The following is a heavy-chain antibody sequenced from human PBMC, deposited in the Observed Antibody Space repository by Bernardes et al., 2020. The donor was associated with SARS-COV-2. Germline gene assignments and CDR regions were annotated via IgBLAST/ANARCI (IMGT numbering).Heavy chain of an antibody. J-gene: IGHJ4*02. V-gene: IGHV3-7*01. D-gene: IGHD3-3*01. CDR3: ARDRPRTPTIFGVDLDY. CDR2: IKQDGSEK. CDR1: GFTFSSYW. Sequence: GGSLRLSCAASGFTFSSYWMSWVRQAPGKGLEWVANIKQDGSEKYYVDSVKGRFTISRDNAKNSLYLQMNSLRAEDTAVYYCARDRPRTPTIFGVDLDYWGQGTLVTVSS.